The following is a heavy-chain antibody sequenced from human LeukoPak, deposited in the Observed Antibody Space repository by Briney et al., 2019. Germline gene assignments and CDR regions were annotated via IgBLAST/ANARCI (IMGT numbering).Heavy chain of an antibody. CDR3: ARGGWKPVDY. Sequence: SGGSLRLSCAASGFTFSNYWMSWVRQAPGKGLEWVANIKYDGSEKYYVDSVKGRFTISRDNAKNSLYLQMNSLRPEATAVYYCARGGWKPVDYWGQGTLVTVSS. CDR1: GFTFSNYW. D-gene: IGHD1-1*01. CDR2: IKYDGSEK. J-gene: IGHJ4*02. V-gene: IGHV3-7*05.